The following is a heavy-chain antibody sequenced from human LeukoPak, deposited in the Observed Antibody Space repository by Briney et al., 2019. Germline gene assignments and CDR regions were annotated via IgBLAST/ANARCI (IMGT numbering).Heavy chain of an antibody. Sequence: GGSLRLSCAASRFTFSSYWMSWVRQAPGKGLEWVANIKQDGSEKYYVDSVKGRFTISRDNTKNSLYLQMNSLRAEDTAVYYCASQLERRSGWFDPWGQGTLVTVSS. CDR3: ASQLERRSGWFDP. CDR2: IKQDGSEK. J-gene: IGHJ5*02. D-gene: IGHD1-1*01. V-gene: IGHV3-7*01. CDR1: RFTFSSYW.